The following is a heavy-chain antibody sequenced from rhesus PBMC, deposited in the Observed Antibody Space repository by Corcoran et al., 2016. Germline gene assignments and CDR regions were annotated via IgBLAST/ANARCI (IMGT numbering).Heavy chain of an antibody. J-gene: IGHJ4*01. CDR2: IYGCIWSH. V-gene: IGHV4-76*01. CDR1: GGYKRCCSD. D-gene: IGHD3-16*01. CDR3: ARNYNGGCSYYSFDS. Sequence: QVQLQESGQGLVKPSETLSLTCAVSGGYKRCCSDWSWILLAPGKGLEWLGDIYGCIWSHNYNPSLNILGTSSQDTLRNNFHLNLTAVHAADPAIYYCARNYNGGCSYYSFDSWGQGVLVTVSS.